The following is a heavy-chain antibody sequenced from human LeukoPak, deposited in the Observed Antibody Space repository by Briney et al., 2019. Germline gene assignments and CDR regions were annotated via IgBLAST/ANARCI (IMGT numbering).Heavy chain of an antibody. Sequence: SETLSLTCTVSGGSISSYYWSWIRQPPGKGLERIGYIYTSGSTNYNPSLKSRVTISVDTSKNQFSLKLSSVTAADTAVYYCARLMVYDLPLFDYWGQGTLVTVSS. CDR2: IYTSGST. V-gene: IGHV4-4*09. J-gene: IGHJ4*02. CDR1: GGSISSYY. D-gene: IGHD2-8*01. CDR3: ARLMVYDLPLFDY.